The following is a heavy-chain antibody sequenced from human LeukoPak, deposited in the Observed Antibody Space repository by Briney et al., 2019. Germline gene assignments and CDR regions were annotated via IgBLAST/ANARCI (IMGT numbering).Heavy chain of an antibody. CDR2: IYYSGST. CDR1: GGSVSSGGYY. J-gene: IGHJ4*02. Sequence: SETLSLTCTVSGGSVSSGGYYWSWIRQHPGKGLEWIGYIYYSGSTYYNPSLKSRVTISVDTSKNQFSLKLSSVTAADTAVYYCASSSGVAGTFFDYWGQGTLVTVSS. V-gene: IGHV4-31*03. D-gene: IGHD6-19*01. CDR3: ASSSGVAGTFFDY.